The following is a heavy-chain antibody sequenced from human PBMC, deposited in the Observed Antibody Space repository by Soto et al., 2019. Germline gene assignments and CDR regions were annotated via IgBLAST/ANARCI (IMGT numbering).Heavy chain of an antibody. J-gene: IGHJ6*02. CDR1: GFTFSDYY. Sequence: GGSLRLSCAASGFTFSDYYMSWIRQAPGKGLEWVSYISSSGSTIYYADSVKGRFTISRDNAKNSLYQQMNSLRAEDTAVDYCARDRLAAAGTPYYYNYYGMDVWGQGTTVTVSS. CDR2: ISSSGSTI. D-gene: IGHD6-13*01. CDR3: ARDRLAAAGTPYYYNYYGMDV. V-gene: IGHV3-11*01.